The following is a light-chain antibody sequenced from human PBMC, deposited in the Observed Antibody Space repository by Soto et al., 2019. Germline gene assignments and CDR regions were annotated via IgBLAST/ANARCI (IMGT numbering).Light chain of an antibody. CDR2: DAS. V-gene: IGKV3-11*01. J-gene: IGKJ1*01. Sequence: EIVMTQSPGTLSLSPGERATLSCRASQSVTIGYLAWYQQKPGQSPRLLIYDASNRATGIPDRFSGSGTGTDFTLNIRDVQTEDFAVYYCHQRQSWPRTVGQGKKGDIK. CDR3: HQRQSWPRT. CDR1: QSVTIGY.